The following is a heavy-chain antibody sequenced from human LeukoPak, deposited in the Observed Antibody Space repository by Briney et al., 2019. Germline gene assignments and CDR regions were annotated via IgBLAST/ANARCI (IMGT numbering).Heavy chain of an antibody. CDR2: ISSNGGST. Sequence: PGGSLRLSCAASGFTFSSYGMHWVRQAPGKGLEYVSAISSNGGSTYYANSVKGRFTISRDNSKNTLYLQMGSLRAEDMAVYYCAKDRCSSSTCREAFEIWGQGTLVTVSS. D-gene: IGHD2-2*01. CDR3: AKDRCSSSTCREAFEI. V-gene: IGHV3-64*01. J-gene: IGHJ3*02. CDR1: GFTFSSYG.